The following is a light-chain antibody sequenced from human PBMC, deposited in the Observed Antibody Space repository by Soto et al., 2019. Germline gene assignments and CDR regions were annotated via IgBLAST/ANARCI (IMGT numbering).Light chain of an antibody. CDR3: QQYGSSPWT. V-gene: IGKV3-20*01. CDR1: QSVSSSY. CDR2: GAS. J-gene: IGKJ1*01. Sequence: EMVLTQSPGTLSLSPGERANLSCRASQSVSSSYVAWYQQKPGQAPRLRIYGASSRATGIPDRFSGSGSGTVFTLTISRLEPEDFAVYYCQQYGSSPWTFGQGTKVEIK.